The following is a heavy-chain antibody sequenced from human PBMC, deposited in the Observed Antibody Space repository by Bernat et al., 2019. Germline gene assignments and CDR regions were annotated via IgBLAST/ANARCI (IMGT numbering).Heavy chain of an antibody. CDR2: ISGSGGST. D-gene: IGHD2-21*02. V-gene: IGHV3-23*04. CDR1: GFTFSSYA. Sequence: VQLVESGGGVVQPGRSLRLSCAASGFTFSSYAMSWVRQAPGKGLEWVSAISGSGGSTYYADSVKGRFTISRDNSKNTLYLQMNSLRAEDTAVYYCAKDSCGGDCYTEDDYWGQGTLVTVSS. J-gene: IGHJ4*02. CDR3: AKDSCGGDCYTEDDY.